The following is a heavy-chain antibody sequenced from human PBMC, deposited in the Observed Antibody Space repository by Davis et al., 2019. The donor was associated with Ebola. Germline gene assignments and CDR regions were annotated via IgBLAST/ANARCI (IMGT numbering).Heavy chain of an antibody. CDR3: ARSITIIRGVIPWFDP. CDR2: IFYSGST. J-gene: IGHJ5*02. D-gene: IGHD3-10*01. CDR1: GGSIDSGGYY. Sequence: SETLSLTCTVSGGSIDSGGYYWSWIRQRPGKGLEWIGYIFYSGSTYYNPSLKSRVTISVDTSKNQFSLSLRSVTAADTAVYYCARSITIIRGVIPWFDPWGQGTLVTVSS. V-gene: IGHV4-31*03.